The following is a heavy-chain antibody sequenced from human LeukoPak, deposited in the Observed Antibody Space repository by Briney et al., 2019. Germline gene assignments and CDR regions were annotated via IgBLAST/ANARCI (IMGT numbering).Heavy chain of an antibody. CDR1: GGSISSYY. Sequence: SETLSLTCTVSGGSISSYYWSWIRQPPGKGLEWIGYSYYSWSTNYNPSLKSRGTISVDTSKNPCSLKRSSVTAAEMSVYYCARTAWFGELVYYYYMDVWGKGTTVTVSS. CDR3: ARTAWFGELVYYYYMDV. CDR2: SYYSWST. D-gene: IGHD3-10*01. J-gene: IGHJ6*03. V-gene: IGHV4-59*01.